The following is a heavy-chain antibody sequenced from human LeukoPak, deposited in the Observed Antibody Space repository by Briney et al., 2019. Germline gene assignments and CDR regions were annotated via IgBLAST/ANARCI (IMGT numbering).Heavy chain of an antibody. CDR1: GYTFTGYY. CDR3: ARVLERAYYYYYYYMDV. CDR2: INPNSGGT. Sequence: ASVKVSCKASGYTFTGYYMHWVRQAPGQGLEWMGWINPNSGGTNYAQKFQGRVTMTRDTSISTAYMELSRLRSVDTAVYYCARVLERAYYYYYYYMDVWGKGTTVTVSS. V-gene: IGHV1-2*02. J-gene: IGHJ6*03. D-gene: IGHD1-1*01.